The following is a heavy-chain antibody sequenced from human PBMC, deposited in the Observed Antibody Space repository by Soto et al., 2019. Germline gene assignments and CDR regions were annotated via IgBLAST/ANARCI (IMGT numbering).Heavy chain of an antibody. Sequence: EVQLVESGGGLVKPGGSLRLSCAASGFTFSLYSMIWVRQAPGKGLERVASITSSSSYIYYEDSLKGRFTISRDNAKNSLFLQLDSLRAEDTAVYFCVRARSTDSRPDYWGQGTLVTVSS. CDR1: GFTFSLYS. J-gene: IGHJ4*02. D-gene: IGHD3-22*01. CDR3: VRARSTDSRPDY. CDR2: ITSSSSYI. V-gene: IGHV3-21*01.